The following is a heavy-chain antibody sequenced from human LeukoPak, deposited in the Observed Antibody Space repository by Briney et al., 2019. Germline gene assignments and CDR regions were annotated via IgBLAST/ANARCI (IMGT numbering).Heavy chain of an antibody. Sequence: SETLSLTCAVSGGSVSNNNWWHWVRQSPGKGLEWIAEIYHSGNTNYNPSLKSRVTISVDTSKNQFSLKLTSVTAADTAVYYCARETSQKGAHYMDVWGKGTTVTISS. J-gene: IGHJ6*03. V-gene: IGHV4-4*02. D-gene: IGHD3-16*01. CDR3: ARETSQKGAHYMDV. CDR2: IYHSGNT. CDR1: GGSVSNNNW.